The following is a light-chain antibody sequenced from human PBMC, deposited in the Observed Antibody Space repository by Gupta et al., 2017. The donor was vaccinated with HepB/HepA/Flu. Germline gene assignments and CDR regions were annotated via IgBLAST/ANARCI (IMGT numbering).Light chain of an antibody. Sequence: QSVLTQPPSASGTPGQRVTISCSGSSSNIESHTVNWYQQLPGTAPKLLIYNNNQRPSGVPDRFSGSKSGTSASLAISGLQSEDEAIYYCAAWDDSLNGVFGGGTKLTVL. CDR3: AAWDDSLNGV. J-gene: IGLJ3*02. V-gene: IGLV1-44*01. CDR1: SSNIESHT. CDR2: NNN.